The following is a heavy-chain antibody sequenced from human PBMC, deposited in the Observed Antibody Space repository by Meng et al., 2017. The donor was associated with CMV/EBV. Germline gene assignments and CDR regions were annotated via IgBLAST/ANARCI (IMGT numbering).Heavy chain of an antibody. CDR3: ARVGGAIDY. D-gene: IGHD1-26*01. CDR1: GGSISSYY. Sequence: TLSLTCTVSGGSISSYYWSWIRQPPGKGLEWIGYIYYSGSTNYNPPLKSRVTISVDASKNQFSLKLSSVTAADTAVYYCARVGGAIDYWGQGTLVTVSS. V-gene: IGHV4-59*01. J-gene: IGHJ4*02. CDR2: IYYSGST.